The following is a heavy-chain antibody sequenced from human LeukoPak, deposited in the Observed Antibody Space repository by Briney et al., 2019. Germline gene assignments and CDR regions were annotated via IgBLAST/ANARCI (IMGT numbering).Heavy chain of an antibody. D-gene: IGHD4-11*01. CDR1: GYSFNTFG. CDR2: ISAYDGNT. CDR3: ARVAFSKYHYYMDV. Sequence: GASVKVSCRASGYSFNTFGITWVRQVPGQGLEWIGWISAYDGNTKYVERLQGRVTVTRDTSASTAYVELTSLRSDDTAVYYGARVAFSKYHYYMDVWGKGTKVTVSS. V-gene: IGHV1-18*01. J-gene: IGHJ6*03.